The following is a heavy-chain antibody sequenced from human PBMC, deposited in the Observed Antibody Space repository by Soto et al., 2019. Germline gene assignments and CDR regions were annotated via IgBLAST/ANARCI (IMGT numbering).Heavy chain of an antibody. D-gene: IGHD2-15*01. CDR3: ASFGYCSGGTCNNRVDI. V-gene: IGHV1-69*08. Sequence: QVQLVQFGAEVKKPGSSVKVSCKASGGTFGSYTISWVRQAPGQGLEWMGRIIPNIGTTNYAQNFQGRVTITVDKSTGTVYMELSTLRSEDMAVYFCASFGYCSGGTCNNRVDIWGQGTMVTVSS. CDR2: IIPNIGTT. J-gene: IGHJ3*02. CDR1: GGTFGSYT.